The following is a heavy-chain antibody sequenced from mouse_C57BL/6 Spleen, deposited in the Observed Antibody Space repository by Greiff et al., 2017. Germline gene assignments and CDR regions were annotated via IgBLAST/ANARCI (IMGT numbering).Heavy chain of an antibody. CDR3: AREDGGLPIDD. V-gene: IGHV1-52*01. CDR2: IDPSDSET. Sequence: VQLQQPGAELVRPGSSVKLSCKASGYTFTSYWQHWVKQRPIQGLEWIGNIDPSDSETHYNQKFKDKATLTVDKSSSTAYMQLSSLTSEDSAVYYCAREDGGLPIDDWGQGTTLTVSS. CDR1: GYTFTSYW. J-gene: IGHJ2*01. D-gene: IGHD2-4*01.